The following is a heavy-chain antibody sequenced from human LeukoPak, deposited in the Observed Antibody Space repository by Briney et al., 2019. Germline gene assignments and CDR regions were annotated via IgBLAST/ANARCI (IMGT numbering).Heavy chain of an antibody. Sequence: PSQTLSLTCTVSGSSISSGGYYWSWIRQPPGKGLEWIGYIYHSGSTYYNPSLKSRVTISVDRSKNQFSLKLSSVTAADTAVYYCARGGSRAAADFDYWGQGTLVTVSS. CDR2: IYHSGST. CDR3: ARGGSRAAADFDY. CDR1: GSSISSGGYY. V-gene: IGHV4-30-2*01. D-gene: IGHD6-13*01. J-gene: IGHJ4*02.